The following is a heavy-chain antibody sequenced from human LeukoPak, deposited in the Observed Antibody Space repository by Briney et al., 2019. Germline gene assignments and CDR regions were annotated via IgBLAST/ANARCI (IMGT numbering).Heavy chain of an antibody. CDR2: IYYSGST. V-gene: IGHV4-4*02. CDR3: ARSVALRFLEWYNWFDP. J-gene: IGHJ5*02. D-gene: IGHD3-3*01. CDR1: GGSFSSSNW. Sequence: SETLSLTCAVSGGSFSSSNWWSWVRQPPGKGLEWIGSIYYSGSTYYNPSLKSRVTISVDTSKNQFSLKLSSVTAADTAVYYCARSVALRFLEWYNWFDPWGQGTLVTVSS.